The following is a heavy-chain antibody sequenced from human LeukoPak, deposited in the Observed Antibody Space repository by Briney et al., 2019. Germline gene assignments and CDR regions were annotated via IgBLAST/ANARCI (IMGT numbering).Heavy chain of an antibody. CDR3: AKDRFSSSWFDGSDI. CDR2: ISGSGGTT. J-gene: IGHJ3*02. V-gene: IGHV3-23*01. D-gene: IGHD6-13*01. CDR1: GFIFSTCA. Sequence: PGGSLRLSCAASGFIFSTCAMSWVRQAPGKGPEWVSAISGSGGTTYYADSVKGRFTISRDNSKNTLYLQMNSLRAEDTAVYYCAKDRFSSSWFDGSDIWGQGTMVTVSS.